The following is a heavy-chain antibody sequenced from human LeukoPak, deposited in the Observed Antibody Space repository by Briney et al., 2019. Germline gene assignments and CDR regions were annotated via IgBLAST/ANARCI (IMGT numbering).Heavy chain of an antibody. J-gene: IGHJ4*02. V-gene: IGHV3-7*01. Sequence: PGGSLRLSCAASGFTFSSYWMSWVRQAPGKGLEWVANIKQEGSEKYYVDSVKGRFTISRDNAKNSLYLQMNSLRAEDTAVYYCASPHDYGDRFDYWGQGTLVTVSS. CDR3: ASPHDYGDRFDY. D-gene: IGHD4-17*01. CDR1: GFTFSSYW. CDR2: IKQEGSEK.